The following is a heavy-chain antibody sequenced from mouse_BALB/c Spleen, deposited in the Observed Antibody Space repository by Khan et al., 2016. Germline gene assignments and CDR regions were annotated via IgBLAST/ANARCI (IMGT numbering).Heavy chain of an antibody. V-gene: IGHV14-3*02. CDR1: GFNIKDTY. Sequence: VQLQQSGAELVKPGASVKLSCTASGFNIKDTYMHWVKQRPEQGLEWIGRIDPANGNTKYDPKFQGKATITADTSSTTAYLQISSLTSEDTAVYYCARGLLGAMDYWGQGTSVTVSS. CDR2: IDPANGNT. CDR3: ARGLLGAMDY. D-gene: IGHD2-3*01. J-gene: IGHJ4*01.